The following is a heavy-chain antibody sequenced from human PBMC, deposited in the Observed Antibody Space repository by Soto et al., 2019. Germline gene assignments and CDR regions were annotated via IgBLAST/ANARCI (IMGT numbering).Heavy chain of an antibody. D-gene: IGHD3-3*01. Sequence: QVQLVQSGAEVKKPGSSVKVSCKASGGTFSSYAISWVRQAPGQGLEWMGGIIPIFGTANYAQKFQGRVTITAAESTSTAYMELGSLRSGDTAVYYCARDQIRIFGVVRNYYYYGMDVWGQGTTVTVSS. CDR2: IIPIFGTA. CDR1: GGTFSSYA. J-gene: IGHJ6*02. V-gene: IGHV1-69*01. CDR3: ARDQIRIFGVVRNYYYYGMDV.